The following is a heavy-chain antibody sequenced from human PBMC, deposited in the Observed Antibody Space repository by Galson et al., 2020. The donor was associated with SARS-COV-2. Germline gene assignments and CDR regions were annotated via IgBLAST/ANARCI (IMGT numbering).Heavy chain of an antibody. Sequence: ASVKVSCKVSGYTLTELSMHWVRQAPGKGLEWMGGFDPEDGETIYAQKFQGRVTMTEDTSTDTAYMELSSLRSEDTAVYYCATAPSVGGYCPTTTKNYYYFGMDVWGQGATVTVSS. J-gene: IGHJ6*02. D-gene: IGHD2-21*01. V-gene: IGHV1-24*01. CDR2: FDPEDGET. CDR3: ATAPSVGGYCPTTTKNYYYFGMDV. CDR1: GYTLTELS.